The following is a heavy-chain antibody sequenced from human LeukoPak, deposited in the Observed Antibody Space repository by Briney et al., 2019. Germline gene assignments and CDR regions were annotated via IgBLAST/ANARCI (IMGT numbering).Heavy chain of an antibody. V-gene: IGHV4-34*01. CDR2: INHSGST. CDR1: VGSFSGYY. J-gene: IGHJ6*03. CDR3: ARGRRGRHYMDV. Sequence: SSETLSLTCALYVGSFSGYYWSWIRQPPGKGLEWIGEINHSGSTNYNPSLKSRVTISVDKSKNQFSLKLSSVTAADTAVYYCARGRRGRHYMDVWGKGTTVTVSS.